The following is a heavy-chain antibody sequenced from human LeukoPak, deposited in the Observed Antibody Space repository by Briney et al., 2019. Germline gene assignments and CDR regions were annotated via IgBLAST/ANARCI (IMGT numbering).Heavy chain of an antibody. D-gene: IGHD1-26*01. J-gene: IGHJ6*03. Sequence: GGSLRLSSAASGFTFSSYWMSWVRQAPGKGLEWVTNIKQDGSEKYYVDSVKGRFTISRDNAKNSLYLQMNSLRAEDTAVYYCARDGTGSYHTSYYYYYYMDVWGKGTTVTASS. V-gene: IGHV3-7*01. CDR1: GFTFSSYW. CDR2: IKQDGSEK. CDR3: ARDGTGSYHTSYYYYYYMDV.